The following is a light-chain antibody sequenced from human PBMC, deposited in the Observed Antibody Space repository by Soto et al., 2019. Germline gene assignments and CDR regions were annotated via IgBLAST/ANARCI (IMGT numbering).Light chain of an antibody. V-gene: IGLV8-61*01. J-gene: IGLJ3*02. CDR1: SGSVSTTYY. CDR2: NTN. Sequence: QTVVTQEPSFSVSPGGTVTLTCGLSSGSVSTTYYTSWYQQTPGQAPRTLIYNTNTRSSGVPDRFSGSILGNKAALTITGAQADDESDYYCVLYMGSGIWVFGGGTQLTVL. CDR3: VLYMGSGIWV.